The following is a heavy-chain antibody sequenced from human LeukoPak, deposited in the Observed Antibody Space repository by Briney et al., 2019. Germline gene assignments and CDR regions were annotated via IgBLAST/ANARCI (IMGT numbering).Heavy chain of an antibody. D-gene: IGHD3-10*01. CDR3: ARAGFMVRGVIGPGYYGMDV. V-gene: IGHV4-59*01. CDR2: IYYSGST. Sequence: SETRCLTCTGSGGCISRYDWSWIRQPPGKGLEWIGYIYYSGSTNYNPSLKSRVTISVDTSKNQFSLKLSSVTAADTAVYYCARAGFMVRGVIGPGYYGMDVWGKGTTVTVSS. CDR1: GGCISRYD. J-gene: IGHJ6*04.